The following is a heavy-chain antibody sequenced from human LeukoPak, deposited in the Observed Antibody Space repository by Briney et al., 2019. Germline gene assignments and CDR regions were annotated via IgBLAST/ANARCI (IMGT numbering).Heavy chain of an antibody. CDR1: GGSISRYF. CDR3: ARVRPRAGWFDP. Sequence: SETLSLTCTVSGGSISRYFWSWIRQPPGKGLEWIGYMIYSGNTNYNPSLESRVTISVDTSKNQFSLKLSSVTAADTAVYYCARVRPRAGWFDPWGQGTLVTVSS. J-gene: IGHJ5*02. V-gene: IGHV4-59*08. D-gene: IGHD3-10*01. CDR2: MIYSGNT.